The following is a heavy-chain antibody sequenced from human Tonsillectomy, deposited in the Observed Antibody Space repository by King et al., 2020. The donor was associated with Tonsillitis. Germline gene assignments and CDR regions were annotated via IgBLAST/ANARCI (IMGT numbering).Heavy chain of an antibody. J-gene: IGHJ4*02. D-gene: IGHD1-1*01. Sequence: GQLVQPGGGLVQPGVSLRLSCAASGFTFSSYAMSWFRQAPGKGLEWVSALSGSGGSTYYAYAVKGRVTISSDNSKNTLYLQMNSLIAEDTAVYYCAKDLVAYTITPGYFDYWGQGTLVTVSS. CDR3: AKDLVAYTITPGYFDY. CDR2: LSGSGGST. CDR1: GFTFSSYA. V-gene: IGHV3-23*04.